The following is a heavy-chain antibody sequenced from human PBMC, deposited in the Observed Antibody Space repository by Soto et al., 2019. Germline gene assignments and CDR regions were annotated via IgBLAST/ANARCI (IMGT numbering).Heavy chain of an antibody. CDR3: ARGIDGYNYWDHYYYGMDV. J-gene: IGHJ6*02. CDR2: ISYDGSNK. V-gene: IGHV3-30-3*01. Sequence: QVQLVESGGGVVQPGRSLRLSCAASGFTFSSYAMHWVRQAPGKGLEWVAVISYDGSNKYYADSVKGRFTISRDNSKNTLFLQMNSLRAEDTAVYYCARGIDGYNYWDHYYYGMDVWGQGTTVTVSS. CDR1: GFTFSSYA. D-gene: IGHD5-12*01.